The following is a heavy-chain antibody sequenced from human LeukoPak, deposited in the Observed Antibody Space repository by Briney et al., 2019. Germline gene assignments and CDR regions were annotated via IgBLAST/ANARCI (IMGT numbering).Heavy chain of an antibody. V-gene: IGHV4-34*01. CDR3: ARRRRYNWNYDYNWFDP. Sequence: SETLSLTCAVYGGSFSGYYWSWNRQPPGKGLEWIGEINHSGSTNYNPSLKSRVTISVDTSKNQFSLKLSSVTAADTAVYYCARRRRYNWNYDYNWFDPWGQGTLVTVSS. J-gene: IGHJ5*02. D-gene: IGHD1-7*01. CDR2: INHSGST. CDR1: GGSFSGYY.